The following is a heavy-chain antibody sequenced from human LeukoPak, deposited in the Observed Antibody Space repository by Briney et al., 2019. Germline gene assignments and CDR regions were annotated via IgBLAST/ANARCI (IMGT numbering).Heavy chain of an antibody. D-gene: IGHD2-21*02. CDR1: GFNFSPYW. CDR2: IKGDGSGT. V-gene: IGHV3-74*01. Sequence: GGSLRLSCATSGFNFSPYWMHWVRQAPGKGLVWVSRIKGDGSGTTYADSVKGRFTISRDNAKNTLYLQMNSLRDEDTAVYYCARSDRFDPWGQGTLVTVSS. J-gene: IGHJ5*02. CDR3: ARSDRFDP.